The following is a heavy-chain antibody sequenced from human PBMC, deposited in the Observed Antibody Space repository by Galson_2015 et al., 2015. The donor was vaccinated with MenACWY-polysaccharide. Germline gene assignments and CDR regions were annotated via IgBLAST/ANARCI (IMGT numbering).Heavy chain of an antibody. D-gene: IGHD3-3*01. V-gene: IGHV3-23*01. CDR2: GDT. CDR3: AKDSTDFWSVAGRFDH. J-gene: IGHJ5*02. Sequence: GDTYYADSVKGRFTISRDNSKNTLYLQMNSLRAEDTAIYYCAKDSTDFWSVAGRFDHWGQGALVTVSS.